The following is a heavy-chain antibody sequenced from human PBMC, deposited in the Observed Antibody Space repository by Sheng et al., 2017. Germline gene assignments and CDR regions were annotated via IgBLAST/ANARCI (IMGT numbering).Heavy chain of an antibody. D-gene: IGHD5-12*01. CDR1: GFTFSSYA. CDR3: AKDQLRSKTMVATGFDY. Sequence: EVQLVESGGGLVQPGGSLRLSCAASGFTFSSYAMSWVRQAPGKGLEWVSAISGSGGSTYYADSVKGRFTISRDNSKNTLYLQMNSLRAEDTAVYYCAKDQLRSKTMVATGFDYWGQGTLVTVSS. CDR2: ISGSGGST. V-gene: IGHV3-23*04. J-gene: IGHJ4*02.